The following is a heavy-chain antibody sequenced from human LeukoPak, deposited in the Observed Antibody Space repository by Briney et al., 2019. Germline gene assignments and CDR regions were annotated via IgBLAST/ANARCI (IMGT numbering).Heavy chain of an antibody. D-gene: IGHD3-22*01. V-gene: IGHV3-21*01. CDR3: VRALYDSSGYYSHFDY. CDR1: GFIFSSYS. J-gene: IGHJ4*02. CDR2: ISSSSSYI. Sequence: PGGSLRLSCAASGFIFSSYSMSWVRQAPGKGLEWVSSISSSSSYIYYADSVRGRFTISRDNAKNSLYLQMNSLRAEDTAVYYCVRALYDSSGYYSHFDYWGQGTLVTVSS.